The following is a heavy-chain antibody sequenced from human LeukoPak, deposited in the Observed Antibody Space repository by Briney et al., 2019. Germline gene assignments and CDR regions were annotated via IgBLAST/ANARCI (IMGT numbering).Heavy chain of an antibody. Sequence: PGGSLRLSCAASGFTFSSYAMYWVRQAPGKGLEWVAFIRYDGTNEYCADSVKGRFTISRDNSKNTLYLQMNSLRAEDSAVYYCAKDRTYGDYGFFDYWGQGTLVTVSS. D-gene: IGHD4-17*01. CDR1: GFTFSSYA. CDR3: AKDRTYGDYGFFDY. J-gene: IGHJ4*02. CDR2: IRYDGTNE. V-gene: IGHV3-30*02.